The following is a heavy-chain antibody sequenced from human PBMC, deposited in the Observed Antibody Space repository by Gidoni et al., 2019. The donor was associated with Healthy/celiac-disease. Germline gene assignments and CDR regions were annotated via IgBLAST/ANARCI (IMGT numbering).Heavy chain of an antibody. D-gene: IGHD3-10*01. J-gene: IGHJ5*02. V-gene: IGHV2-5*02. CDR3: AHRSITMVRGVIPGDWFDP. Sequence: QITVKESGPTLVKPTQTLTLTCPFSGVSLSTSGVGVGCIRPPTGQALESLALIYWDDDKRYSPSLKSRLTLTTDTSKNQVVLTMTNMDPVDTATYYCAHRSITMVRGVIPGDWFDPWGQGTLVTVSS. CDR1: GVSLSTSGVG. CDR2: IYWDDDK.